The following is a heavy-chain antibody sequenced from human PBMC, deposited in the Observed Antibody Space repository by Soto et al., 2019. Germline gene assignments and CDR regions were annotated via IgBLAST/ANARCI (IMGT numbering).Heavy chain of an antibody. CDR1: GGSIISYY. CDR2: IYYSGST. V-gene: IGHV4-59*01. CDR3: ARGKDGYNSFDY. J-gene: IGHJ4*02. D-gene: IGHD5-12*01. Sequence: AETLSLTCTVSGGSIISYYCICVRHPPGKGLEWIGYIYYSGSTNYNPSLKSRVTISVDTSKNQFSLKLSSVTAADTAVYYCARGKDGYNSFDYWGQGTLVTVSS.